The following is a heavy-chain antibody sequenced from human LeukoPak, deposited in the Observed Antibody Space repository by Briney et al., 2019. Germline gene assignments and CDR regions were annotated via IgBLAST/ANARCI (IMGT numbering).Heavy chain of an antibody. CDR2: IPYDGSNK. CDR1: GFTFSSYA. CDR3: AREHVDTAMVTRGDALDI. V-gene: IGHV3-30-3*01. D-gene: IGHD5-18*01. Sequence: GGSLRLSCAASGFTFSSYAMHWVRQAPGKGLEWVAVIPYDGSNKYYADSVKGRFTISRDNSKNTLYLQMNSLRAEDTAVYYCAREHVDTAMVTRGDALDIWGQGTMVTVSS. J-gene: IGHJ3*02.